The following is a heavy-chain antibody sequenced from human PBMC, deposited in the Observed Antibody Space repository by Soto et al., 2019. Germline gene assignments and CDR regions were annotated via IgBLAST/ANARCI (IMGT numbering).Heavy chain of an antibody. CDR3: ARGEPRFMEWLLLSEYFDP. CDR1: GGSFSSYY. Sequence: QVQLQQWGAGLLKPSETLSLTCAVYGGSFSSYYWSSIRQPPGKGLEWIGVINHSGSTNYDPSLKSRVTISIDTSKNQVALTLSSVTAADTAVYYCARGEPRFMEWLLLSEYFDPWGQGTLVTVSS. D-gene: IGHD3-3*01. V-gene: IGHV4-34*01. J-gene: IGHJ5*02. CDR2: INHSGST.